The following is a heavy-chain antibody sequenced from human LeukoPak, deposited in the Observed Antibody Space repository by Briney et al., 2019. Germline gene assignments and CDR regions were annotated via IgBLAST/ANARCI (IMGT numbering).Heavy chain of an antibody. CDR2: IYYSGST. CDR1: GGSISSSSYY. J-gene: IGHJ6*03. V-gene: IGHV4-39*07. Sequence: PSETLSLTCTVSGGSISSSSYYWGWIRQPPGKGLEWIGSIYYSGSTYYNPSLKSRVTISVDTSKNQFSLKLSSVTAADTAVYYCARGRFYGSGSYMVGYYYYMDVWGKGTTVTVSS. D-gene: IGHD3-10*01. CDR3: ARGRFYGSGSYMVGYYYYMDV.